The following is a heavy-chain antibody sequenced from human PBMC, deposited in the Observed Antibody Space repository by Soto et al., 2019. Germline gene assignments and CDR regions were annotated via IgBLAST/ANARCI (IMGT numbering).Heavy chain of an antibody. CDR3: ARDPGTSFWSGPANFDY. CDR1: GFTFSSYS. CDR2: ISSSSSYI. D-gene: IGHD3-3*01. V-gene: IGHV3-21*01. Sequence: GGSLRLSCAASGFTFSSYSMNWVRQAPGKXLEWVSSISSSSSYIYYADSVKGRFTISRDNAKNSLYLQMNSLRAEDTAVYYCARDPGTSFWSGPANFDYWGQGPLVTVSS. J-gene: IGHJ4*02.